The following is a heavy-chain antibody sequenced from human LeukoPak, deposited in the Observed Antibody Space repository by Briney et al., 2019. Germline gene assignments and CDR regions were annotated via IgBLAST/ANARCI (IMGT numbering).Heavy chain of an antibody. CDR3: ARDREDRIRKSNWFDP. Sequence: SVKVSCKASGGTFSSYAISWVRQAPGQGLEWMGGIIPIFGTANYAQKFQGRVTITADESTSTAYMELSSLRSEDTAVYYCARDREDRIRKSNWFDPWGQGTLVTVSS. CDR1: GGTFSSYA. V-gene: IGHV1-69*01. J-gene: IGHJ5*02. CDR2: IIPIFGTA.